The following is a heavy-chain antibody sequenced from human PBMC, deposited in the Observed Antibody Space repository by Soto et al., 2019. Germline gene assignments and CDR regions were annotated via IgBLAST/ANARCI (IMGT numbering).Heavy chain of an antibody. CDR3: AKDYGTTGAEYFQH. V-gene: IGHV3-9*01. CDR2: ISWNSGSI. D-gene: IGHD4-4*01. Sequence: EVQLVESGGGLVQPGRSLRLSCAASGFTFDDYAMHWVPQAPGKGLEWVSGISWNSGSIGYADSVKGRFTISRDNAKNSLYLQMNSLRAEDTALYYCAKDYGTTGAEYFQHWGQGTLVTVSS. CDR1: GFTFDDYA. J-gene: IGHJ1*01.